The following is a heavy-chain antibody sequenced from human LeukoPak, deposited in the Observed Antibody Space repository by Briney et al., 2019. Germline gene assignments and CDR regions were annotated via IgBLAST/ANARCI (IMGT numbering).Heavy chain of an antibody. Sequence: GGSLRLSCAASGFTFSAHWMSWVRQAPGKGLEWVANIKQDESEKSYVDSVEGRFTISRDNTKNSLYLQMNSLRAEDTALYYCARAASTGTVDYWGQGTLVTVSS. CDR2: IKQDESEK. V-gene: IGHV3-7*01. CDR3: ARAASTGTVDY. J-gene: IGHJ4*02. CDR1: GFTFSAHW. D-gene: IGHD6-13*01.